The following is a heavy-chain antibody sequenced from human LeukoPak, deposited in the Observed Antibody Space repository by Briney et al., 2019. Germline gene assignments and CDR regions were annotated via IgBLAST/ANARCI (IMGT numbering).Heavy chain of an antibody. D-gene: IGHD1/OR15-1a*01. Sequence: GASVKVSCKASGYTFTSYYMHWVRQAPGQGLEWMGIINPSGGSTSYAQKFQGRVTMTEDTSTDTAYMELSSLRSEDTAVYYCATDPKGKQAFNFDYWGQGTLVTVSS. J-gene: IGHJ4*02. CDR3: ATDPKGKQAFNFDY. CDR1: GYTFTSYY. V-gene: IGHV1-46*01. CDR2: INPSGGST.